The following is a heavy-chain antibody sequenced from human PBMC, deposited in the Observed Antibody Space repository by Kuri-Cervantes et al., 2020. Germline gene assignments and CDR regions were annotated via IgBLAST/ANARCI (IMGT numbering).Heavy chain of an antibody. CDR3: ARDDNWGFDY. CDR1: GFTVSSNY. Sequence: GESLKISCAASGFTVSSNYMSWVRQAPGKGLEWVSVIYSGGSTYYADSVKGRFTISRDNSKNTLYLQMNSLSDEDTAVYYCARDDNWGFDYWGQGTPVTVSS. J-gene: IGHJ4*02. D-gene: IGHD1-1*01. CDR2: IYSGGST. V-gene: IGHV3-53*01.